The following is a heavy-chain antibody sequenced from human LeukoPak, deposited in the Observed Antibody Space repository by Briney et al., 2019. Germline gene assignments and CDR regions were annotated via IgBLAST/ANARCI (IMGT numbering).Heavy chain of an antibody. CDR1: GGTFSSYA. V-gene: IGHV1-69*05. D-gene: IGHD4-23*01. CDR2: IIPIFGTA. J-gene: IGHJ3*02. CDR3: ASHYGGNWNDAFDI. Sequence: SVKVSCKASGGTFSSYAISWVRQAPGQGLECMGGIIPIFGTANYAQKFQGRVTITTDESTSTAYMELSSLRSEDTAVYYCASHYGGNWNDAFDIWGQGTMVTVSS.